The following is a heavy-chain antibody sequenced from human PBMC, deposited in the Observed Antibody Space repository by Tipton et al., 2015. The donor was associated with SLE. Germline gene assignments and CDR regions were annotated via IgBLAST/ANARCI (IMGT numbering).Heavy chain of an antibody. V-gene: IGHV4-61*02. CDR1: GGSISSGSYY. CDR3: ARDYYYMDV. J-gene: IGHJ6*03. CDR2: IYTSGST. Sequence: LSLTCTVSGGSISSGSYYWSWIRQPAGKGLEWIGRIYTSGSTNYNPSLKSRVTISVDTSKNQFSLKLSSVTAADTAVYYCARDYYYMDVWGKGTTVTVSS.